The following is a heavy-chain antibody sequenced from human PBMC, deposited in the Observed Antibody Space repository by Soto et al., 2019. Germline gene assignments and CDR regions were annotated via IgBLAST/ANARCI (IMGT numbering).Heavy chain of an antibody. CDR1: GYKFISHS. D-gene: IGHD2-21*01. CDR3: ARGAFCGGAPGCRDMDV. Sequence: QIQLVQSGGEVKKPGASVQVSCKSSGYKFISHSITWVRQAPGQGLEWMGRISAYNGNTNYAQKLQGRVTMTTDTSTNTAYMDLRSLRSDDTAVYYCARGAFCGGAPGCRDMDVWGQGTTVTVS. J-gene: IGHJ6*02. CDR2: ISAYNGNT. V-gene: IGHV1-18*01.